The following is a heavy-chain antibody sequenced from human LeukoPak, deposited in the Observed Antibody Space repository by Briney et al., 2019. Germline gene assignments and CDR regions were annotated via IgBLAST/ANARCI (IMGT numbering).Heavy chain of an antibody. Sequence: SETLSLTCTVSGGSISSYYWSWIRQPPGKGLECIGYIYTSGSTNYNPSLKSRVTISVDTSKNQFSLKLSSVTAADTAVYYCARGPRLLLGLVVLGCRAYDPWGQGTLVTVSS. CDR2: IYTSGST. J-gene: IGHJ5*02. CDR3: ARGPRLLLGLVVLGCRAYDP. V-gene: IGHV4-4*09. CDR1: GGSISSYY. D-gene: IGHD3-22*01.